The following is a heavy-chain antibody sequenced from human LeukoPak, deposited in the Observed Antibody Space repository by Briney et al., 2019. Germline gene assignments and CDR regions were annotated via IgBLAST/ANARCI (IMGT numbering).Heavy chain of an antibody. J-gene: IGHJ5*02. CDR1: GFTFNTYS. V-gene: IGHV3-21*01. CDR3: ARGAIDVTRWFDA. CDR2: ISRASESI. Sequence: GGSLRLSCAASGFTFNTYSMSWVRQAPGKGLEWVSIISRASESIFYADSVKGRFTISRDNAKNSLYLQMNGLRAEDTAVYYCARGAIDVTRWFDAWGQGTRVTVSS. D-gene: IGHD3-3*01.